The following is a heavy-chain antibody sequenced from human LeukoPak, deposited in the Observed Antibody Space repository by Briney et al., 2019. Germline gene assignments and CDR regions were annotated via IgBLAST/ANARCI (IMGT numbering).Heavy chain of an antibody. J-gene: IGHJ5*02. CDR2: ISAYNGNT. CDR3: ARASSSWSNWFDP. CDR1: GYTFTNYG. Sequence: ASVKVSCKASGYTFTNYGIHWVRQAPGQGLEWMGWISAYNGNTKYAQNLQGRVTMTTDTSTSTAYMELRSLRSDDTALYYCARASSSWSNWFDPWGQGTLVTVSS. V-gene: IGHV1-18*01. D-gene: IGHD6-13*01.